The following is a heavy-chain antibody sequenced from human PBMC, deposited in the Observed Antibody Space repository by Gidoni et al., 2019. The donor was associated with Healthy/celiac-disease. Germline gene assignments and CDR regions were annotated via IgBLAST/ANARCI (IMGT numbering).Heavy chain of an antibody. CDR3: AKDELRNLRLRGYSRLGLGY. D-gene: IGHD5-18*01. V-gene: IGHV3-30*18. J-gene: IGHJ4*02. CDR2: ISYDGSNK. Sequence: QVQLVESGGGVVQPGRSLRLSCAASGLTFSRYGMHGVRQAPGKGLEWVAVISYDGSNKYYADSVKGRFTISRDNSKNTLYLQMNSLRAEDTAVYYCAKDELRNLRLRGYSRLGLGYWGQGTLVTVSS. CDR1: GLTFSRYG.